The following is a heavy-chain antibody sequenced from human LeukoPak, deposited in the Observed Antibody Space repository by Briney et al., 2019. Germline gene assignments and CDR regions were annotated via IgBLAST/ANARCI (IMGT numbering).Heavy chain of an antibody. CDR1: GGSISSYY. V-gene: IGHV4-59*01. J-gene: IGHJ4*02. D-gene: IGHD3-3*01. Sequence: KPSETLSLTCTVSGGSISSYYWSWIRQPPGKGLEWIGYIYYSGSTNYNPSLKSRVTISVDTSKNQFSLKLSSVTAADTAVYYCAGVRYYDFWSGYYYFDYWGQGTPVTVSS. CDR2: IYYSGST. CDR3: AGVRYYDFWSGYYYFDY.